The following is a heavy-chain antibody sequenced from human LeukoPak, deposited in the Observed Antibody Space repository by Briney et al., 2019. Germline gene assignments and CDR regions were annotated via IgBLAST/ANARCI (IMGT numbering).Heavy chain of an antibody. J-gene: IGHJ5*02. D-gene: IGHD3-22*01. V-gene: IGHV4-59*01. Sequence: PSETLSLTCTVSGGSISSYYWSWIRQPPGMGLEWIGYIYYSGSTNYNPSLKSRVTISVDTSKNQFSLKLSPVTAADTAVYYCARDGSPTYYYDSSGYWNWFDPWGQGTLVTVSS. CDR3: ARDGSPTYYYDSSGYWNWFDP. CDR1: GGSISSYY. CDR2: IYYSGST.